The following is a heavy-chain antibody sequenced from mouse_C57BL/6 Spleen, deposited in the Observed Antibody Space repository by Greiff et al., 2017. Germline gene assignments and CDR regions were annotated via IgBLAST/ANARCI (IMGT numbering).Heavy chain of an antibody. CDR3: ARAPTWDYFDY. J-gene: IGHJ2*01. CDR1: GYSITSGYY. Sequence: EVKLMESGPGLVKPSQSLSLTCSVTGYSITSGYYWNWIRQFPGNKLEWMGYISYDGSNNYNPSLKNRISITRDTSKNQFFLKLNSVTTEDTATYYCARAPTWDYFDYWGQGTTLTVSS. V-gene: IGHV3-6*01. D-gene: IGHD4-1*01. CDR2: ISYDGSN.